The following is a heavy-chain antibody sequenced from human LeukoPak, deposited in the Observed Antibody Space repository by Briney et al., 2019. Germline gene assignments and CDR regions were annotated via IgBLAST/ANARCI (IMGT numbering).Heavy chain of an antibody. D-gene: IGHD5-12*01. V-gene: IGHV1-69*04. CDR2: IIPILGIA. Sequence: SVKVSCKASGGTFSSYAISWVRQAPGQGLEWMGRIIPILGIANYAQKFQGRVTITADKSTSIAYMELSSLRSEDTAVYYCARVRGGSKVATIDSFDYWGQGTLVTVSS. J-gene: IGHJ4*02. CDR3: ARVRGGSKVATIDSFDY. CDR1: GGTFSSYA.